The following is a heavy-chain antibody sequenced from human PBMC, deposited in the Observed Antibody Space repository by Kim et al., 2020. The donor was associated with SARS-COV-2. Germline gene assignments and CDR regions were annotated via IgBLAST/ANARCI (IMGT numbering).Heavy chain of an antibody. D-gene: IGHD1-1*01. CDR2: INPNSGGT. CDR1: GYTFTGYY. J-gene: IGHJ6*03. V-gene: IGHV1-2*02. Sequence: ASVKVSCKASGYTFTGYYMHWVRQAPGQGLEWMGWINPNSGGTNYAQKFQGRVTMTRDTSISTAYMELSRLRSDDTAVYYCARDDNWNDSYYMDVWGKGTTVTVSS. CDR3: ARDDNWNDSYYMDV.